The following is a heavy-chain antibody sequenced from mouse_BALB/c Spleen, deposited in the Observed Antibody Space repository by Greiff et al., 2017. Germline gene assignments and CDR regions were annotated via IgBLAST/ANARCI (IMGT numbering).Heavy chain of an antibody. CDR3: VAFYYGSSSYYFDY. Sequence: VQLQQSGPSLVQPSQSLSITCTVSGFSLTSYGVHWVRQSPGKGLEWLGVIWRGGSTDYNAAFMSRLSITKDNSKSQVFFKMNSLQADDTAIYYCVAFYYGSSSYYFDYWGQGTTLTVSS. D-gene: IGHD1-1*01. CDR2: IWRGGST. CDR1: GFSLTSYG. J-gene: IGHJ2*01. V-gene: IGHV2-5-1*01.